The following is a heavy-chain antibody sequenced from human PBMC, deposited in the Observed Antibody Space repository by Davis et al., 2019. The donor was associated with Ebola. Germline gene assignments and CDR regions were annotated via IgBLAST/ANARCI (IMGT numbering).Heavy chain of an antibody. V-gene: IGHV4-38-2*02. CDR1: GYSIRSGYY. Sequence: SETLSLTCTVSGYSIRSGYYWGWIRQPPGKGLEWIGSIFQSVSTYYNSSLESRVTILLDTSKNQFSLKLRSVTAADTAVYFCARLSGLFSSSSGALYFDLWGRGTLVSVSS. D-gene: IGHD6-6*01. J-gene: IGHJ2*01. CDR2: IFQSVST. CDR3: ARLSGLFSSSSGALYFDL.